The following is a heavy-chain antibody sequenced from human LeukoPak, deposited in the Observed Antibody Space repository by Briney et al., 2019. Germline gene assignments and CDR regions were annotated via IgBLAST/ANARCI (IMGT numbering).Heavy chain of an antibody. Sequence: GGSLRLSCAASGFTFDDYAMHWVRQVPGKGLEWVSGISWNSGSIGYADSVKGRFTISRDNAKNSLYLQMNSLRAEDTALYYCAKVAPHCGSTYCSTYYYYGMDVWGQGTTVTVSS. J-gene: IGHJ6*02. V-gene: IGHV3-9*01. CDR1: GFTFDDYA. CDR3: AKVAPHCGSTYCSTYYYYGMDV. CDR2: ISWNSGSI. D-gene: IGHD2-2*02.